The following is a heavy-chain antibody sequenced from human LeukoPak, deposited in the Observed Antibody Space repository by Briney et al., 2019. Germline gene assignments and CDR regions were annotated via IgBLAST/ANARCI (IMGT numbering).Heavy chain of an antibody. CDR1: GFTFSSYW. CDR3: ARDPRYYGSGSYS. J-gene: IGHJ4*02. D-gene: IGHD3-10*01. CDR2: IKQDGSEK. Sequence: GRSLRLSCAASGFTFSSYWMSWVRQAPGKGLEWVADIKQDGSEKYYVDSVKGRFTISRDNAKNSLYLQMNSLRAEDTAVYYCARDPRYYGSGSYSWGQGTLVTVSS. V-gene: IGHV3-7*01.